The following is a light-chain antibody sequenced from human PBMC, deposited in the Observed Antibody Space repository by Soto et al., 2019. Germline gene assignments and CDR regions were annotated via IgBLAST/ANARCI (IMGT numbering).Light chain of an antibody. CDR1: QDISNF. Sequence: DIQMTQSPSSLSASVGDRVTIICQASQDISNFLNCYQQKPGKAPKLLIYDSSNLETGVPSRFSGSGSGTHFSFTISSLQPEDIATYYCQQFDNRPITFGQGTRLEIK. J-gene: IGKJ5*01. CDR2: DSS. CDR3: QQFDNRPIT. V-gene: IGKV1-33*01.